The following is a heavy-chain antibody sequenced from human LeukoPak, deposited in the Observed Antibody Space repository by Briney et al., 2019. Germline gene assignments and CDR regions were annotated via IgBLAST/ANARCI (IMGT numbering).Heavy chain of an antibody. CDR3: AKVQYYYDTSGYDY. J-gene: IGHJ4*02. CDR1: GFTFSTYA. CDR2: ISGSGGTT. Sequence: GGSLRLSCAASGFTFSTYAMTWVSHAPGKGLEWVSVISGSGGTTYYADSVKGRSTISRDNSKNTLYLQMNSLRAEDTAVYYCAKVQYYYDTSGYDYWGQGTLVTVSS. V-gene: IGHV3-23*01. D-gene: IGHD3-22*01.